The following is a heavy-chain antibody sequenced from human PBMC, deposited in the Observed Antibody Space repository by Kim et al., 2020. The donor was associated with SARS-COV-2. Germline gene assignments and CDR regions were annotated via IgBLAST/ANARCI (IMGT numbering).Heavy chain of an antibody. D-gene: IGHD1-26*01. CDR3: ARDPRGTDYHFDY. J-gene: IGHJ4*02. Sequence: SADSVKGRITISRDNSKNTVYLEMNSLRAEDTAVYYCARDPRGTDYHFDYWGQGTLVTVSS. V-gene: IGHV3-33*01.